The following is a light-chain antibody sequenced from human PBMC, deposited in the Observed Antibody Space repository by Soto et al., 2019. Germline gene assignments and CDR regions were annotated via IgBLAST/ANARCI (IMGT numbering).Light chain of an antibody. Sequence: EIVLTQSPGTLSLSPVERATLSCRASQSVSNNYLAWYQQKPGQAPRLLIYGASNGATGIPDRFSGSGSGTDFTLTISRLEPEDFAVYYCQQYGSSGTFGQGTKV. CDR2: GAS. J-gene: IGKJ1*01. CDR3: QQYGSSGT. V-gene: IGKV3-20*01. CDR1: QSVSNNY.